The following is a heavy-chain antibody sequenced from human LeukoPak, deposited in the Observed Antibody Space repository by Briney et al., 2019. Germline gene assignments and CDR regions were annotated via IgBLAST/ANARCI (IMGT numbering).Heavy chain of an antibody. CDR1: GFTFSSYA. J-gene: IGHJ4*02. Sequence: GGSLRLSCAAPGFTFSSYAMSWVRQAPGKGLGWVSAISGSGGSTYYADSVKGRFTISRDNSKNTLYLQMNSLRAEDTAVYYCAKDQGVSSGYFYYFDYWGQGTLVTVSS. D-gene: IGHD3-22*01. CDR3: AKDQGVSSGYFYYFDY. CDR2: ISGSGGST. V-gene: IGHV3-23*01.